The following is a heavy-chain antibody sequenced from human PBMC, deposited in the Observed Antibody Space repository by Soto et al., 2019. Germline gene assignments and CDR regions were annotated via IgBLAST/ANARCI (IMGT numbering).Heavy chain of an antibody. CDR2: ISSYSSTI. CDR3: ARGEWDV. V-gene: IGHV3-48*01. J-gene: IGHJ6*04. Sequence: GGSLRLSCAASTFTFSNYNMNWVRQAPGKGLEWVSYISSYSSTIYYADSVKGRFTISRDNAKNSLYLKMNSLRAEDTAVYYCARGEWDVWGKGTTVTVSS. CDR1: TFTFSNYN.